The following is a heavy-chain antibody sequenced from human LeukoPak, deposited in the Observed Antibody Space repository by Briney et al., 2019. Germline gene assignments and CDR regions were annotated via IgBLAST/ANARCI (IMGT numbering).Heavy chain of an antibody. J-gene: IGHJ4*02. D-gene: IGHD5-18*01. CDR2: MWYDGSNK. CDR3: AREDTALVIAY. Sequence: GRSLRLSCAASGFTFSSYGMHCVRQAPGKGLEWVAIMWYDGSNKYYTDSVKGRFTISRDNSKNTLYLQMNSLRVEDTAVYYCAREDTALVIAYWGQGTLVTVSS. V-gene: IGHV3-33*01. CDR1: GFTFSSYG.